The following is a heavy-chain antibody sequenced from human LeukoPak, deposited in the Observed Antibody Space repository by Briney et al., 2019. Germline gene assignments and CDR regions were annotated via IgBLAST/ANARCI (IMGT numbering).Heavy chain of an antibody. D-gene: IGHD6-13*01. V-gene: IGHV1-3*01. CDR2: INAGNGNT. CDR3: ARMGSSWGWYNWFDP. J-gene: IGHJ5*02. CDR1: GYTFTSYA. Sequence: AASVKVSCKVSGYTFTSYAMHWVRQAPGQRLEWMGWINAGNGNTKYSQKFQGRVTITRDTSASTAYMELSSLRSEDTAVYYCARMGSSWGWYNWFDPWGQGTLVTVSS.